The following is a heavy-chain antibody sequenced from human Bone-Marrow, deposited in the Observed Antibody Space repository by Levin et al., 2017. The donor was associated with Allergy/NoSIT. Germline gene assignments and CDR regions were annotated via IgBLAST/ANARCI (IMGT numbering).Heavy chain of an antibody. D-gene: IGHD2-15*01. CDR3: AKDRIVVVLAATPYFDS. Sequence: GGSLRLSCGASGFTFSNYAMNWVRQAPGKGLEWVSALSGDGDSTYYADSVKGRFTISRDNSKNTLYLQMNSLRAEDTAVYYCAKDRIVVVLAATPYFDSWGQGTLVSVSS. CDR1: GFTFSNYA. CDR2: LSGDGDST. J-gene: IGHJ4*02. V-gene: IGHV3-23*01.